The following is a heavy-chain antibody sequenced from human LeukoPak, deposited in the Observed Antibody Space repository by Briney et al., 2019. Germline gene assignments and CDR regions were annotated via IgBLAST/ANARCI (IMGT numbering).Heavy chain of an antibody. CDR1: GFXFSSYE. D-gene: IGHD3-10*01. J-gene: IGHJ4*02. Sequence: PGGSLKLSCAASGFXFSSYEMNWVRQAPGKGLEWVSYISGSGSIIYYADSVKGRFTISRDNAKKSLYLQMNSLRVEDTAVYYCARKSWFAFDYWGQGTLVTVSS. CDR2: ISGSGSII. CDR3: ARKSWFAFDY. V-gene: IGHV3-48*03.